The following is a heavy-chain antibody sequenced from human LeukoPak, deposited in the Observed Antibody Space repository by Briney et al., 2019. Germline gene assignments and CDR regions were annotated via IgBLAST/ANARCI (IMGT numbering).Heavy chain of an antibody. Sequence: GGSLRLSCAASGFTFSYYDMSWVRQAPGKGLEWVASITLSGGSTFYADSVKGRFTISRDNSKNTLYLQMNSLSAEDTAVYYCEKRGNPAVGHHYLDVWGKGTTVSVSS. V-gene: IGHV3-23*01. D-gene: IGHD2-2*01. CDR2: ITLSGGST. J-gene: IGHJ6*03. CDR3: EKRGNPAVGHHYLDV. CDR1: GFTFSYYD.